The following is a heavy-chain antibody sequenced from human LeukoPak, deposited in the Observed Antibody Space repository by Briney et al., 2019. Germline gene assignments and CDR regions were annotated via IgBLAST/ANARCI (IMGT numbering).Heavy chain of an antibody. Sequence: PSETLSLTCTVSGGSISSYYWSWIRQPPGKGLEWIGYIYYRGSTNYNPSLKSRVTISVGTSKNQFSLKLSSVTAADTAVYYCASAWFGERWFDPWGQGTLVTVSS. CDR1: GGSISSYY. D-gene: IGHD3-10*01. V-gene: IGHV4-59*01. CDR3: ASAWFGERWFDP. CDR2: IYYRGST. J-gene: IGHJ5*02.